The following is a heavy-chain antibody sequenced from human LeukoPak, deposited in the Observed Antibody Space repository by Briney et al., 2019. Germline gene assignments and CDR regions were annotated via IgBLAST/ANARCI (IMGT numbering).Heavy chain of an antibody. CDR1: GGSISSGGYY. V-gene: IGHV4-31*03. Sequence: SQTLSLTCTVSGGSISSGGYYWSWIRQHPGKGLEWIGYIYYSGSTYYNPSLKSRVTISVDTSKNQFSLKLSSVTAADTAAYYCAHGNSVKLHYYGMDVWGQGTTVTVSS. CDR2: IYYSGST. CDR3: AHGNSVKLHYYGMDV. D-gene: IGHD4-23*01. J-gene: IGHJ6*02.